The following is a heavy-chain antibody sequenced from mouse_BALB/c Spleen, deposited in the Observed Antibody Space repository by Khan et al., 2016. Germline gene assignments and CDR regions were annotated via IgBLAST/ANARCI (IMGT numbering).Heavy chain of an antibody. CDR2: IWSDGST. CDR1: GFSLTNYG. CDR3: ARQPYYHYYIMDY. V-gene: IGHV2-6-1*01. Sequence: VELVESGPGLVAPSQSLSITCTISGFSLTNYGIHWVRQPPGKGLEWLVVIWSDGSTTYNSDLKSRLRISKDNSKSQVFLKMNSLQTDDTAMYYCARQPYYHYYIMDYWGQGTSVTVSS. J-gene: IGHJ4*01. D-gene: IGHD2-10*01.